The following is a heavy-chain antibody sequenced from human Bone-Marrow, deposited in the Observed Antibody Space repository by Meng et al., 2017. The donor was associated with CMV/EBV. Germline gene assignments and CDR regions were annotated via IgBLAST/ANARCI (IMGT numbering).Heavy chain of an antibody. D-gene: IGHD2-8*01. CDR2: INHTESA. V-gene: IGHV4-34*01. Sequence: YGGSFSGYYWTWIRQPPAKGLEWIGEINHTESANSNPSLKSRVTISVDRSKNQFSLKVTSVTAADTAVYYCARAYCTTNSCYTYYFDSWGQGTLVTVSS. CDR1: GGSFSGYY. J-gene: IGHJ4*02. CDR3: ARAYCTTNSCYTYYFDS.